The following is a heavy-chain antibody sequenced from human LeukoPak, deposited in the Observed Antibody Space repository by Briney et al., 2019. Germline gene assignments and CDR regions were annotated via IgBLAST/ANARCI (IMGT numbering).Heavy chain of an antibody. J-gene: IGHJ4*02. CDR3: AKGDRIAAAGTVMDY. CDR2: IRGSGDYI. CDR1: GFTFSSHA. D-gene: IGHD6-13*01. Sequence: PGGSLRLSCAASGFTFSSHAMNWVRQAPGKGLEWVSVIRGSGDYIYYADCVKGRFTISRDNSKNTLYLQMNSLSAEDTAVYYCAKGDRIAAAGTVMDYWGQGTLVSVSS. V-gene: IGHV3-23*01.